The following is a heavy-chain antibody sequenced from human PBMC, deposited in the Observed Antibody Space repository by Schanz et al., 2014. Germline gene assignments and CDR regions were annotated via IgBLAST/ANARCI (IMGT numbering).Heavy chain of an antibody. D-gene: IGHD2-8*01. CDR3: ARDMLRRYGALEI. CDR1: GFTFRGHA. CDR2: TSTDGTKT. V-gene: IGHV3-30*04. J-gene: IGHJ3*02. Sequence: QVQLVESGGGVVQPGTSLRLSCAASGFTFRGHAMHWVRQAPGQGLEKVAVTSTDGTKTYYADSVRGRFTISRDNAKNSLFLQMNSLRADDTAVYYCARDMLRRYGALEIWGRGTMVTVSS.